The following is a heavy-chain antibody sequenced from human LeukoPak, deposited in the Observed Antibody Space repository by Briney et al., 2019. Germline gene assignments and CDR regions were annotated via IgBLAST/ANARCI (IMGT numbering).Heavy chain of an antibody. V-gene: IGHV3-23*01. CDR2: ISGSGTST. Sequence: GGSLRLSCAASGFTFSSYAMSWVRQAPGKGLEWVSAISGSGTSTYYGDSAKGRFTISRDNSKNTVYLQMNSLRAEDTAVYYCAKVSRGESVVVVLTPDDYWGQGTLVTVSS. D-gene: IGHD2-15*01. CDR1: GFTFSSYA. J-gene: IGHJ4*02. CDR3: AKVSRGESVVVVLTPDDY.